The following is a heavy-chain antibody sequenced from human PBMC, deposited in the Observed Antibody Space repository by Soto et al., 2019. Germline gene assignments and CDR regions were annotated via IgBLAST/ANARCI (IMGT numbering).Heavy chain of an antibody. CDR3: ARTLGGTVYYYGMDV. CDR1: GGSISSSSYY. D-gene: IGHD1-1*01. V-gene: IGHV4-39*01. J-gene: IGHJ6*02. CDR2: IYYSGSS. Sequence: SETLSLTCTVSGGSISSSSYYWGWIRQPPGKGLEWIGTIYYSGSSYYNPSLKSRVTVSVDTSKNQFSLKLSSVTAADTAVYHCARTLGGTVYYYGMDVWGQGTTVTVSS.